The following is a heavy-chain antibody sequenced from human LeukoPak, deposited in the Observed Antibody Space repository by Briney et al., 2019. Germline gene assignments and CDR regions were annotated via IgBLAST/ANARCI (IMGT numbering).Heavy chain of an antibody. CDR1: GFTFSSYA. D-gene: IGHD4-17*01. J-gene: IGHJ3*02. Sequence: GGSLRLSCAASGFTFSSYAMHWVRQAPGKGLEYVSAISSNGGSTYYANSVKGRFTISRDNSKNTLYLQMGSLRAEDMAVYYCARVGDFDDVFDIWGQGTMVTVSS. CDR3: ARVGDFDDVFDI. V-gene: IGHV3-64*01. CDR2: ISSNGGST.